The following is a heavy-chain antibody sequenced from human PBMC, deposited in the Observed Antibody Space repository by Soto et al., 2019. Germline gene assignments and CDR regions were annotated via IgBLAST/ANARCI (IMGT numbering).Heavy chain of an antibody. CDR2: INHSGST. D-gene: IGHD2-8*02. V-gene: IGHV4-34*01. CDR3: ARDKITGRFDY. Sequence: QVQLQQWGAGLLKPSETLSLTCAVYGGSFSGYYWTWIRQPPGTGLEWIGEINHSGSTNYNPSLKGRVTISVDTSQYPFSLKLTSVTAADTAVYYGARDKITGRFDYWGQGTLVTVSS. CDR1: GGSFSGYY. J-gene: IGHJ4*02.